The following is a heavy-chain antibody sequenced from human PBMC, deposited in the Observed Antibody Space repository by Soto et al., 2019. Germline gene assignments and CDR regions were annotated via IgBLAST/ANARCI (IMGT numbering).Heavy chain of an antibody. D-gene: IGHD2-2*01. V-gene: IGHV4-59*01. CDR1: GGSISSYY. J-gene: IGHJ4*02. Sequence: SETLSLTCTVSGGSISSYYWSWIRQPPGKGLEWIGYIYYSGSTNYNPSLKSRVTISVDTSKNQFSLKLSSVTAADTAVHYCAREFLGYCSSTSCYGRYFDYWGQGTLVTVSS. CDR3: AREFLGYCSSTSCYGRYFDY. CDR2: IYYSGST.